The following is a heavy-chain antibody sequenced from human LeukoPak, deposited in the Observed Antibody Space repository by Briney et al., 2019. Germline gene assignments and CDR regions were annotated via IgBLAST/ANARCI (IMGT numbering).Heavy chain of an antibody. CDR3: AKDLGWGLDY. Sequence: PGGSLRLSCAASGFMFSSYGMSWVRQAPGKGLVWVSAISGNGATTYYADSVKGRFTISRDNSKNTLYLRMNSLRVEDTAVYYCAKDLGWGLDYWGQGTLASVSS. CDR2: ISGNGATT. CDR1: GFMFSSYG. J-gene: IGHJ4*02. D-gene: IGHD4-23*01. V-gene: IGHV3-23*01.